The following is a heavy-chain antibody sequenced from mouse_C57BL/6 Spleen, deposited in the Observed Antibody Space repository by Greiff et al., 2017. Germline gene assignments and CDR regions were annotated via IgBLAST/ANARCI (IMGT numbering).Heavy chain of an antibody. D-gene: IGHD1-1*01. CDR3: ARGTTVADY. V-gene: IGHV1-55*01. CDR1: GYTFTSYW. Sequence: QVHVKQPGAELVKPGASVKMSCKASGYTFTSYWITWVKQRPGQGLEWIGDIYPGSGSTNYNEKFKSKATLTVATSSSTAYMQLSSLTSEDSAVYYCARGTTVADYWGQGTTLTVSS. J-gene: IGHJ2*01. CDR2: IYPGSGST.